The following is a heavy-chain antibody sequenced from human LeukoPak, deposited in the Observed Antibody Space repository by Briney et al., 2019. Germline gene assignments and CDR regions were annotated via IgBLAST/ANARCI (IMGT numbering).Heavy chain of an antibody. V-gene: IGHV1-3*01. CDR3: ARDARSYYFDY. J-gene: IGHJ4*02. Sequence: GASVKVSCKASGYTFTSYAMHWVRQAPGQRLEWMGWINAGNGNTKYSQKFQGRVTIARDTSASTAYMELSSLRSEDTAVYYCARDARSYYFDYWGQGTLVTVSS. CDR1: GYTFTSYA. CDR2: INAGNGNT.